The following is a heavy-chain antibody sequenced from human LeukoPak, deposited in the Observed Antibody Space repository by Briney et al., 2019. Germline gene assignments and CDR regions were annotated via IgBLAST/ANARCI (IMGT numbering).Heavy chain of an antibody. V-gene: IGHV3-33*01. D-gene: IGHD3-22*01. CDR3: ARGLHYYDSSGPAQIDY. J-gene: IGHJ4*02. Sequence: PGGSLGLSCAASGFTFSSYGMHWVRQAPGKGLEWVAVIWYDGSNKYYADSVKGRFTISRDNSKNTLYLQMNSLRAEDTAVYYCARGLHYYDSSGPAQIDYWGQGTLVTVSS. CDR2: IWYDGSNK. CDR1: GFTFSSYG.